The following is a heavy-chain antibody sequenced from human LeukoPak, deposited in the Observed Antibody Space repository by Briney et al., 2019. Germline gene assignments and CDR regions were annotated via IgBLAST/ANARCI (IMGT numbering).Heavy chain of an antibody. CDR3: ARLEYGSGSYFRPSSFDY. Sequence: GESLKISCKGSGYSFTTYWIGWVRQMPGKGLEWMGIIYPGDSDTRYSPSFQGQVTISADKSISTAYLQWSSLKASDTAMYYCARLEYGSGSYFRPSSFDYWGQGTLVTVSS. J-gene: IGHJ4*02. CDR1: GYSFTTYW. V-gene: IGHV5-51*01. CDR2: IYPGDSDT. D-gene: IGHD1-26*01.